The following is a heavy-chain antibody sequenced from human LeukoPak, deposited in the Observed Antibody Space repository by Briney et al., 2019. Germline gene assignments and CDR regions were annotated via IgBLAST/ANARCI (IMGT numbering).Heavy chain of an antibody. CDR2: ISSSGGTI. CDR1: GFTFSSYE. D-gene: IGHD6-19*01. J-gene: IGHJ4*02. Sequence: GGSLRLSCAASGFTFSSYEMNWVRQAPGKGLEWVSYISSSGGTIYYADSVKGRFTISRDNAKNTLYLQMNRLRAEDTAVYYCARETTGIAVAVGYWGQGTLVTVSS. V-gene: IGHV3-48*03. CDR3: ARETTGIAVAVGY.